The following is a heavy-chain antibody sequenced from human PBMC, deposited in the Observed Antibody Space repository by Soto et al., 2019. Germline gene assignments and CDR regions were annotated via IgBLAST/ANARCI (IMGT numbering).Heavy chain of an antibody. CDR3: AKARLYNSPFDN. CDR2: ISGEGSST. J-gene: IGHJ4*02. CDR1: GLTFINYA. V-gene: IGHV3-23*01. Sequence: EVQLLESGGGLVQPGGSLRLSCATSGLTFINYAMAWVRQAPGKGLEWVSIISGEGSSTHYADFVKGRFLISRDSSTNTLYLQMGSLRAEDTDVYYCAKARLYNSPFDNWGQGTVVSVSS. D-gene: IGHD3-16*01.